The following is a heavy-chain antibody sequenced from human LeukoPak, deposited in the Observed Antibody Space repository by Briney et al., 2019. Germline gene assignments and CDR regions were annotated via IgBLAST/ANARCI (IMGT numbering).Heavy chain of an antibody. J-gene: IGHJ6*03. D-gene: IGHD6-6*01. V-gene: IGHV1-8*03. CDR3: ARGKRIAARPPHYYYYMDV. Sequence: ASVKVSCKASGYTFTGYYMHWVRQAPGQGLEWMGWMNPNSGNTGYAQKFQGRVTITRNTSISTAYMELSSLRSEDTAVYYCARGKRIAARPPHYYYYMDVWGKGTTVTVSS. CDR2: MNPNSGNT. CDR1: GYTFTGYY.